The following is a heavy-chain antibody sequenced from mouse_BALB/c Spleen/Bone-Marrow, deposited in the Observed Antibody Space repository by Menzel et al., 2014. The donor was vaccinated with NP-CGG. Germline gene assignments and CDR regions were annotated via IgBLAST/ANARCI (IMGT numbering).Heavy chain of an antibody. CDR3: ARHEERFITTAAWFAY. D-gene: IGHD1-2*01. Sequence: LVESGPELVKPGASVRISCKASGYTFTAYYIHWVKQRPGQGLEWIGWIYPGNLNTKYNEKFKGKATLTADKSSSTAYMQLSSLTSEDSAVYFCARHEERFITTAAWFAYWGQGTLVTVSA. CDR2: IYPGNLNT. J-gene: IGHJ3*01. CDR1: GYTFTAYY. V-gene: IGHV1S56*01.